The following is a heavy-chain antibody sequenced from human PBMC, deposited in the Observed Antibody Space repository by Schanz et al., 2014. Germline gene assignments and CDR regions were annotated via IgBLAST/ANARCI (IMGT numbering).Heavy chain of an antibody. CDR2: IYDSGNT. V-gene: IGHV4-31*02. J-gene: IGHJ4*02. CDR3: ARARSWPDY. Sequence: VQLVESGGGMVQPGGSLRLSCAASGFIVSSTYMTWVRQHPGKGLEWIGYIYDSGNTYYNPSLKSRVTMSIDTSENQFSLNLRSVTGADTAVYYCARARSWPDYWGQGTLVTVSS. D-gene: IGHD6-13*01. CDR1: GFIVSSTY.